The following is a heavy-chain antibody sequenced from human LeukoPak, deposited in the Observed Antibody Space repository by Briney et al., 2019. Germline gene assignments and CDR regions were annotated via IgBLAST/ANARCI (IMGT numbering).Heavy chain of an antibody. CDR2: IYYSGST. CDR3: ARLALQEVGATQTYYLDY. Sequence: SETLSLTCTVSGGSISSSSYYWGWIRQPPGKGLEWIGSIYYSGSTYYNPSLKSRVTISVDTSKNQFSLKLSSVTAADTAVYYCARLALQEVGATQTYYLDYWGRGTLVTVSS. CDR1: GGSISSSSYY. J-gene: IGHJ4*02. D-gene: IGHD1-26*01. V-gene: IGHV4-39*01.